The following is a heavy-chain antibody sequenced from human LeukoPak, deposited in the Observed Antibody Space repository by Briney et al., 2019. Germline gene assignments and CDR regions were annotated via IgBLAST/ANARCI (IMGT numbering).Heavy chain of an antibody. Sequence: GRSLRLSCADSGFTFSNYAMNWVRQTPGKGLEWVAVISYDGSTKYYADSVKGRFIISRDNSKNTLYLQMNTLRPEYTAVYDCARDQRPGGITVKAPAVWSQGTLVTVSS. V-gene: IGHV3-30-3*01. J-gene: IGHJ4*02. D-gene: IGHD1-1*01. CDR3: ARDQRPGGITVKAPAV. CDR1: GFTFSNYA. CDR2: ISYDGSTK.